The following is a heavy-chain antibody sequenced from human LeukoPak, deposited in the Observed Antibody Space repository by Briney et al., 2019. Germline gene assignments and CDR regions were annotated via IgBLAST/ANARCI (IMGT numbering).Heavy chain of an antibody. Sequence: GESLKISCKGSGYIFTSYWIAWVRQMPGKGLEWMGIIYPGDSDTRYSPSFQGQVTISADKFITNAYLQWSSLKASDTAMYYCARLPGRKLHFDSWGQGTLVTVSS. D-gene: IGHD6-6*01. J-gene: IGHJ4*02. V-gene: IGHV5-51*01. CDR2: IYPGDSDT. CDR1: GYIFTSYW. CDR3: ARLPGRKLHFDS.